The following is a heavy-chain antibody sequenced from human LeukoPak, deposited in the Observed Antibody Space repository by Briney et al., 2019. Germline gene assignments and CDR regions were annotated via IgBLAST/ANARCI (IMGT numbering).Heavy chain of an antibody. V-gene: IGHV4-34*01. Sequence: LPETPSLTSADHRGSFSGYYWSTIPHPPGKGLEWSGEINHSGSTNYNPSLKSRVTISVDTYKNQFSLKLSSVSAAGTAVYYCAISSGWVNDAFDIWGQGKMVTVSS. J-gene: IGHJ3*02. CDR3: AISSGWVNDAFDI. D-gene: IGHD6-19*01. CDR2: INHSGST. CDR1: RGSFSGYY.